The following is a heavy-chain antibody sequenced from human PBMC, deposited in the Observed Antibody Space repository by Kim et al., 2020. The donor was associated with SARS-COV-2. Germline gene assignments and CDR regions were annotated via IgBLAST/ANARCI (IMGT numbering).Heavy chain of an antibody. J-gene: IGHJ4*01. Sequence: SETLSLTCAVYGGSFSGYYWSWIRQPPGKGLEWIGEINHSGSTNYNPSLKSRVTISVDTSKNQFSLKLSSVTAADTAVYYCARTPLRYGSGRYYIGYWG. CDR2: INHSGST. CDR3: ARTPLRYGSGRYYIGY. D-gene: IGHD3-10*01. CDR1: GGSFSGYY. V-gene: IGHV4-34*01.